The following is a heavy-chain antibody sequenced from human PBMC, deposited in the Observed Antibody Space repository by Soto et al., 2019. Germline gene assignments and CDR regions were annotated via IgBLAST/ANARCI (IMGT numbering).Heavy chain of an antibody. CDR2: IYYSGST. CDR1: GGSISSYY. CDR3: ARTRWLHGLIAN. D-gene: IGHD5-12*01. Sequence: SETLSLTCTVSGGSISSYYWSWIRQPPGKGLEWIGYIYYSGSTNYNPSLKSRVTISVDTSKNQFSLKLSSVTAADTAVYYCARTRWLHGLIANWGQGTLVTVSA. V-gene: IGHV4-59*01. J-gene: IGHJ4*02.